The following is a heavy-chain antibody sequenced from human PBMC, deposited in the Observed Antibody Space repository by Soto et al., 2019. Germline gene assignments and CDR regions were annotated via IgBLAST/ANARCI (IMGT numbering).Heavy chain of an antibody. CDR1: GGSISSGGYS. CDR3: ARDYYGMDV. J-gene: IGHJ6*02. V-gene: IGHV4-30-2*06. CDR2: TYQSGSA. Sequence: KPSETLSITCTVSGGSISSGGYSWTWIRQSPGKGLEWIGYTYQSGSAYYNPSLKSRVTISVDRSKNQFSLNLTSVTAADTAVYYYARDYYGMDVWGQGTTVTVSS.